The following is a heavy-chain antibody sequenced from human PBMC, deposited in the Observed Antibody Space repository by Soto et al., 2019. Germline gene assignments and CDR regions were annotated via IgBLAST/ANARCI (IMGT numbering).Heavy chain of an antibody. CDR1: GGSISSSNW. Sequence: QVQLQESGPGLVKPSGTLSLTCAVSGGSISSSNWWSWVRQPPGKGLEWIGEIYHSGSTNYNPSLKSRLTIAVDKSKNQFSLKLSSVTAADTAVYYCARKQIVGATTGGVAFDIWGQGTMVTVSS. D-gene: IGHD1-26*01. CDR3: ARKQIVGATTGGVAFDI. V-gene: IGHV4-4*02. CDR2: IYHSGST. J-gene: IGHJ3*02.